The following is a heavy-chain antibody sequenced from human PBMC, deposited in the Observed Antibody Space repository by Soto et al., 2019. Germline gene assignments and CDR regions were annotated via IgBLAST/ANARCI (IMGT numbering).Heavy chain of an antibody. CDR3: ASSGTPDYYGMDV. J-gene: IGHJ6*02. CDR2: ITPFNGNT. CDR1: GGTFSSYT. D-gene: IGHD1-1*01. Sequence: GASVKVSCKASGGTFSSYTISWVRQAPGQALEWMGWITPFNGNTNYAQKFQDRVTITRDRSMSTAYMELSSLRSEDTAMYYCASSGTPDYYGMDVWGQGTTVTVSS. V-gene: IGHV1-45*02.